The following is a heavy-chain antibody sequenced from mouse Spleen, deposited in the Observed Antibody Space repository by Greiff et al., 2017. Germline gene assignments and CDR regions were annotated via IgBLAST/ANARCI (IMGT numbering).Heavy chain of an antibody. D-gene: IGHD2-1*01. J-gene: IGHJ4*01. CDR3: ARYHYGNYGAMDY. CDR1: GFTFTDYY. CDR2: IRNKANGYTT. V-gene: IGHV7-3*01. Sequence: EVKLMESGGGLVQPGGSLSLSCAASGFTFTDYYMSWVRQPPGKALEWLGFIRNKANGYTTEYSASVKGRFTISRDNSQSILYLQMNALRAEDSATYYCARYHYGNYGAMDYWGQGTSVTVSS.